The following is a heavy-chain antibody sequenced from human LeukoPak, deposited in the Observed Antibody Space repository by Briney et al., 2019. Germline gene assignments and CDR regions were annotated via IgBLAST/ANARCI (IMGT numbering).Heavy chain of an antibody. J-gene: IGHJ4*02. CDR1: GFTFSSYG. CDR2: ISYDGSNK. D-gene: IGHD3-10*01. Sequence: GGSLRLSCAASGFTFSSYGMHWVRQAPGKGLEWVAVISYDGSNKYYADSVKGRFTISRDNSKNTLYLQMNSLRAEDTAVYYCAKDLLGYYGSGSYEVDYWGQGTLVTVSS. V-gene: IGHV3-30*18. CDR3: AKDLLGYYGSGSYEVDY.